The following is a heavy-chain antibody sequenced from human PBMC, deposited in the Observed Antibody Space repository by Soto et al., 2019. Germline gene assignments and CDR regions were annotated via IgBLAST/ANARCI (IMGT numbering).Heavy chain of an antibody. J-gene: IGHJ5*02. V-gene: IGHV4-59*08. CDR2: IYYSGST. D-gene: IGHD3-3*01. CDR3: ARLGGYYPSVDT. Sequence: QVQLQESGPGLVKASETLSLTGTVSGGSIDTYYWSWIRQPPGKGLQWIGYIYYSGSTTYSPSLKSRVTISVDRSKNQFSLKLTSMTAADTAVYYCARLGGYYPSVDTWGQGTLVTVSS. CDR1: GGSIDTYY.